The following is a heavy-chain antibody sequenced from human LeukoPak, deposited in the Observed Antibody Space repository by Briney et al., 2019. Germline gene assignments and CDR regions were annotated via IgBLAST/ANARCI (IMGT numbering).Heavy chain of an antibody. Sequence: PSETLSLTCAVYGGSFSGNYWSWIRQPPGKGLEWIGEINHSGSTNYNPSLKSRVTISVDTSKNQFSLKLSSVTAADTAVYYCAMGPLVLRYFDWLSGGFDYWGQGTLVTVSS. CDR2: INHSGST. D-gene: IGHD3-9*01. V-gene: IGHV4-34*01. CDR1: GGSFSGNY. J-gene: IGHJ4*02. CDR3: AMGPLVLRYFDWLSGGFDY.